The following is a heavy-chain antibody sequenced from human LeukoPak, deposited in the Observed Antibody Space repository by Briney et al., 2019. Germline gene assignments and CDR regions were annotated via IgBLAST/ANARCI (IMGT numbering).Heavy chain of an antibody. CDR3: ARGPYSSSWYGAFDI. J-gene: IGHJ3*02. CDR1: GSTFSSYW. V-gene: IGHV3-20*04. CDR2: INWNGGST. D-gene: IGHD6-13*01. Sequence: PGGSLRLSCAASGSTFSSYWMSWVRQAPGKGLEWVSAINWNGGSTGYADSVKGRLIISRDNAKNSLYLQMNSLRAEDTALYYCARGPYSSSWYGAFDIWGQGTIVTVSS.